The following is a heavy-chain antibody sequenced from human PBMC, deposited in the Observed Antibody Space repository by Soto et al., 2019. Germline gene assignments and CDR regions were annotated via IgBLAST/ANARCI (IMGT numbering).Heavy chain of an antibody. D-gene: IGHD2-15*01. CDR1: GYSVSSSDYY. Sequence: QLHLQESGPGLVKPSETLSLTCSVSGYSVSSSDYYRAWIRQPPGKGLEWIGSMFYSGLTYYNPSLKSRVTLSVDTSKNQFSVRLNSVTAADTAVYYCAPLSVSLSGPYGIHVWGQGTTVTVSS. J-gene: IGHJ6*02. CDR2: MFYSGLT. CDR3: APLSVSLSGPYGIHV. V-gene: IGHV4-39*01.